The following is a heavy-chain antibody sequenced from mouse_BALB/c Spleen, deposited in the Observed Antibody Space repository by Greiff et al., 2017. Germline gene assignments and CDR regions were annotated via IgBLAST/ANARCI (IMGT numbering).Heavy chain of an antibody. J-gene: IGHJ1*01. CDR3: AREDYYGSSYSYFDV. Sequence: EVQLQQSGPELVKPGASVKMSCKASGYTFTSYVMHWVKQKPGQGLEWIGYINPYNDGTKYNEKFKGKATLTSDKSSSTAYMELSSLTSEDSAVYYCAREDYYGSSYSYFDVWGAGTTVTVSS. V-gene: IGHV1-14*01. CDR1: GYTFTSYV. CDR2: INPYNDGT. D-gene: IGHD1-1*01.